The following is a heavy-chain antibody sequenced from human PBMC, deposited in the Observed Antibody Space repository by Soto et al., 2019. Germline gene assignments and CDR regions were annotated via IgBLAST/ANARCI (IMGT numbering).Heavy chain of an antibody. D-gene: IGHD2-8*01. CDR1: GGSISGGVHS. CDR3: AREIMPLTNDWYFDL. V-gene: IGHV4-30-4*01. Sequence: QVQLQESGPGLVKPSETLSLTCTVSGGSISGGVHSWSWIRQPPGKGLEWIGHLFDSGSTYYNPSLTSRLTISVDTSKNQFSLRLSSVTAADTAVYYCAREIMPLTNDWYFDLWGRGTLVTVSS. J-gene: IGHJ2*01. CDR2: LFDSGST.